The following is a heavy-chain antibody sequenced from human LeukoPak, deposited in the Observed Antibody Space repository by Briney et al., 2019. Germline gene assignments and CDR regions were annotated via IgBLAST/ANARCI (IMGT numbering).Heavy chain of an antibody. CDR1: GFTFSSYN. CDR2: ISSSSRTI. D-gene: IGHD3-10*01. V-gene: IGHV3-48*04. CDR3: ARELWFGELLAFDI. J-gene: IGHJ3*02. Sequence: PGGSLRLSCAASGFTFSSYNMNWVRQAPGKGLEWVSYISSSSRTIYYADSVKGRFTISRDNAKNSLYLQMNSLRAEDTAVYYCARELWFGELLAFDIWGQGTMVTVSS.